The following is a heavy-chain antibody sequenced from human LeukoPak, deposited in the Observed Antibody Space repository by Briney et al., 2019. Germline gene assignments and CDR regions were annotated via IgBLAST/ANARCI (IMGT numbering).Heavy chain of an antibody. J-gene: IGHJ4*02. D-gene: IGHD3-22*01. V-gene: IGHV3-21*01. CDR3: ATLNRLYDSSGPYLIDY. Sequence: PGGSLRLSCAASGFTFSSYSMNWVRQAPGKGLEWVSSISSSSSYIYYADSVKGRFTISRDNAKNSLYLQMNGLRAEDTAVYYCATLNRLYDSSGPYLIDYWGQGTLVTVSS. CDR2: ISSSSSYI. CDR1: GFTFSSYS.